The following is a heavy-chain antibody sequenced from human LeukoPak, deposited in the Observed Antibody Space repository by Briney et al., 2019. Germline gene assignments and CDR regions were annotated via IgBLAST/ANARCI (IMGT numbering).Heavy chain of an antibody. CDR1: GYSISSGYY. Sequence: SETLSLTRTVSGYSISSGYYWGWIRQPPGKGLEWIGSIYHSGSTYYNPSLKSRVTISVDTSKNQFSLKLSSVTAADTAVYYCARVLIVVVPAAAGSLNWYFDLWGRGTLVTVSS. J-gene: IGHJ2*01. D-gene: IGHD2-2*01. V-gene: IGHV4-38-2*02. CDR2: IYHSGST. CDR3: ARVLIVVVPAAAGSLNWYFDL.